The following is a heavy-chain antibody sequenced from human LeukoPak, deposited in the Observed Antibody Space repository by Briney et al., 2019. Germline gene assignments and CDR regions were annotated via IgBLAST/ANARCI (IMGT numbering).Heavy chain of an antibody. CDR2: IYWDDDK. Sequence: SGPTLVNPTQTLTLTCTFSGFSLSTSGVGAGWIRQPPRKALEWLAVIYWDDDKRYKPSLKSRLAIMKDTSKNQVILIMTNMDPADTATYYCAHRPPGVISGWDNCYFDHWAPGTLVTVSA. J-gene: IGHJ4*02. V-gene: IGHV2-5*02. CDR3: AHRPPGVISGWDNCYFDH. D-gene: IGHD6-19*01. CDR1: GFSLSTSGVG.